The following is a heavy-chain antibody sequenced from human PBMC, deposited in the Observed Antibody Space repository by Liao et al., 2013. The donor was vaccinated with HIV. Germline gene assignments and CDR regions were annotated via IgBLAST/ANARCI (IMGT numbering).Heavy chain of an antibody. D-gene: IGHD4-17*01. CDR2: IDYSGST. J-gene: IGHJ5*02. Sequence: QVHLQESGPGLVKPSETLSLTCTVSGGSISTYYWSWIRQPPGKGLEWIGYIDYSGSTNYNPSLRSRLTISVDTSKNQFSLKLSSVTAADTAVYYCARDRLRNRLDPSGPGNPGHRLL. CDR3: ARDRLRNRLDP. V-gene: IGHV4-59*12. CDR1: GGSISTYY.